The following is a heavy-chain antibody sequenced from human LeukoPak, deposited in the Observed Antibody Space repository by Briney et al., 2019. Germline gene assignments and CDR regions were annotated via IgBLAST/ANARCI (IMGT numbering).Heavy chain of an antibody. J-gene: IGHJ4*02. D-gene: IGHD3-22*01. CDR3: ASGDYDSSGYYQGSDY. CDR1: GGSISSGGYY. CDR2: IYYSGST. Sequence: SETLSLTCTVSGGSISSGGYYWSWIRQHPGKGLEWIGYIYYSGSTYYNPSLKSRVTISVDTSKNQFSLKLSSVTAADTAVYYCASGDYDSSGYYQGSDYWGQGTLVTVSS. V-gene: IGHV4-31*03.